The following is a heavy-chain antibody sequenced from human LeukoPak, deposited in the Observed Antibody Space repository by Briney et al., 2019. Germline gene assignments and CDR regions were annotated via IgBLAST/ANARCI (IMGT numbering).Heavy chain of an antibody. V-gene: IGHV3-30*02. CDR1: GFTFSSYG. D-gene: IGHD4-17*01. CDR2: IRYDGSNK. Sequence: GGSLRLSCAASGFTFSSYGMHWVRQTPGKGLEWVAFIRYDGSNKYYADSVKGRFTISRDSSKNTLYLQMNSLRAEDTAVYYCAKGNGDYEDWFDPWGQGTLVTVSS. J-gene: IGHJ5*02. CDR3: AKGNGDYEDWFDP.